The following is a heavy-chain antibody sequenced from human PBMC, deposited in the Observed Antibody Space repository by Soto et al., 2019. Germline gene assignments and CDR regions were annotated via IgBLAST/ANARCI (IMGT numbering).Heavy chain of an antibody. V-gene: IGHV4-34*01. Sequence: SLTCAVYCGSFSGYDWSWIRQPPGRGLEWIGEINHSGSTNYNPSLKSRVTISVDTSKNQFSLKLSSVTAADTAVYYCARGRDYYGSGSYYKRHFYYYYGMDVWGQGTTVTVSS. J-gene: IGHJ6*02. CDR3: ARGRDYYGSGSYYKRHFYYYYGMDV. D-gene: IGHD3-10*01. CDR1: CGSFSGYD. CDR2: INHSGST.